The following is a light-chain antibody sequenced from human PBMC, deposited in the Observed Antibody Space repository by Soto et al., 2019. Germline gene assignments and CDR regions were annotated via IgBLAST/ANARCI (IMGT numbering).Light chain of an antibody. CDR1: QSINNY. V-gene: IGKV1-39*01. CDR2: AAS. Sequence: DIHMTQSPSSLSASVGDRVTITCRASQSINNYLNWYQQKPGKAPNLLIYAASNLQSGVPSRFRGSGSGTDFTLTISSLEPEDFATYYCQQSYSSPLAFVGGTKGEI. J-gene: IGKJ4*01. CDR3: QQSYSSPLA.